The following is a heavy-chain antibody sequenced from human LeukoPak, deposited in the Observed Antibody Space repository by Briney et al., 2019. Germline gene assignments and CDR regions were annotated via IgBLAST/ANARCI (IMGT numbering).Heavy chain of an antibody. V-gene: IGHV3-7*04. CDR3: ARIGAAGRGSDY. Sequence: GGSLRLSCAASGFTFRSYWMTWVRQAPGKGLEWVAYIKQDASEQYYVDSLKGRFTISRDNAKNSLYLQMNSLRAEDTAVYYCARIGAAGRGSDYWGQGTLVTVSS. D-gene: IGHD6-13*01. CDR1: GFTFRSYW. J-gene: IGHJ4*02. CDR2: IKQDASEQ.